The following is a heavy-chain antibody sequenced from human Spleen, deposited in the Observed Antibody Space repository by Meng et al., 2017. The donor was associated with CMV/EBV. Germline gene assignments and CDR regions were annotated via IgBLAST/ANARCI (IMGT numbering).Heavy chain of an antibody. CDR2: IIPILGIV. CDR1: GGTFSSYA. J-gene: IGHJ5*02. Sequence: SVKVSCKASGGTFSSYAISWVRQAPGQGLEWMGGIIPILGIVNYAQKFQGRVTITADKSTSTTYMELSSLRSQDTAMYYCARNRGRYCSGGSCYSYGWFDPWGQGTLVTVSS. CDR3: ARNRGRYCSGGSCYSYGWFDP. V-gene: IGHV1-69*10. D-gene: IGHD2-15*01.